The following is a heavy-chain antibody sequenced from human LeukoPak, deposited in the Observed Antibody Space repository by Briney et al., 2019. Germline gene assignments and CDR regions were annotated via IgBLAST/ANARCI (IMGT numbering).Heavy chain of an antibody. V-gene: IGHV3-33*01. CDR1: GFTFSSYG. CDR3: ARAYSSSWYELDY. CDR2: IWYDGSNK. J-gene: IGHJ4*02. Sequence: GGSLRLSCAASGFTFSSYGTHWVRQAPGKGLEWVAVIWYDGSNKYYADSVKGRFTISRDNSKNTLYLQMDSLRAEDTAVYYCARAYSSSWYELDYWGQGTLVTVSS. D-gene: IGHD6-13*01.